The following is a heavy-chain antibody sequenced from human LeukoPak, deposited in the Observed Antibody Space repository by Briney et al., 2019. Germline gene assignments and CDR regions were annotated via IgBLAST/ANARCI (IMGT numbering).Heavy chain of an antibody. CDR1: RGSISSYY. V-gene: IGHV4-59*08. CDR3: ARHTGPNWYFDL. D-gene: IGHD3-10*01. J-gene: IGHJ2*01. CDR2: IYYSGST. Sequence: SETLSLTCSVYRGSISSYYWSWIRQPPGKGLEWFGYIYYSGSTNYNPSLKSRVTISVNTSKNQFSLKLSSVTAADTAVYYCARHTGPNWYFDLWGRGILVTVSS.